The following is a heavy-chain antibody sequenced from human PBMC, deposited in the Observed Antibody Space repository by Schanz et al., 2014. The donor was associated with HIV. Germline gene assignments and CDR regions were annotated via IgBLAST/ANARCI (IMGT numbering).Heavy chain of an antibody. D-gene: IGHD3-22*01. CDR1: GFNFNSYG. Sequence: QVQLVESGGGVVQPGRSLRLSWVASGFNFNSYGMHWVRQAPGKGLEWVAVTSYDGTKKHYAASVKGRFTISRDNSKNSLYLVIKSLRAEDAAVYYCAKDRNYYESKYRGKGNYYYYYGMDVWGQGTTVTVSS. CDR3: AKDRNYYESKYRGKGNYYYYYGMDV. CDR2: TSYDGTKK. J-gene: IGHJ6*02. V-gene: IGHV3-30*18.